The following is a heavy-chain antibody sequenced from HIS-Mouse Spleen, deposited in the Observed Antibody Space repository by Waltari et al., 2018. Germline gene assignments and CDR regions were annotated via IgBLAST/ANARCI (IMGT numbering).Heavy chain of an antibody. V-gene: IGHV1-8*01. Sequence: QVQLVQSGAEVKKPGASVKVSCKASGYTFTSYDINWVRQATGQGLEWMGWMNPNSGNTGYAQKFQGRVTMTRNTSISTAYMELSSLRSEDTAVYYCASVSSKQLNHDAFDIWGQGTMVTVSS. CDR3: ASVSSKQLNHDAFDI. J-gene: IGHJ3*02. CDR2: MNPNSGNT. CDR1: GYTFTSYD. D-gene: IGHD6-6*01.